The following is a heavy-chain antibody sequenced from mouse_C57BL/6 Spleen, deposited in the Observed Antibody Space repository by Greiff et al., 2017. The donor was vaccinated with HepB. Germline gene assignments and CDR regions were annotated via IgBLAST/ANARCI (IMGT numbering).Heavy chain of an antibody. CDR3: ARGGNYYDYDAYYFDY. Sequence: QVQLKESGAELARPGASVKLSCKASGYTFTSYGISWVKQRTGQGLEWIGEIYPRSGNTYYNEKFKGKATLTADKSSSTAYMELRSLTSEDSAVYFCARGGNYYDYDAYYFDYWGQGTTLTVSS. CDR2: IYPRSGNT. D-gene: IGHD2-4*01. J-gene: IGHJ2*01. V-gene: IGHV1-81*01. CDR1: GYTFTSYG.